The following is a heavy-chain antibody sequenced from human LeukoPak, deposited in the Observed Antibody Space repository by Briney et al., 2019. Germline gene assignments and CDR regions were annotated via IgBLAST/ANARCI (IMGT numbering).Heavy chain of an antibody. CDR2: ITSESNHI. CDR1: GFTLSGYA. J-gene: IGHJ4*02. Sequence: GGSRRLSCAASGFTLSGYAMHWVRQAPGKGLEWVSSITSESNHIDYADSVKARFTISRDNAKNSLYLQMNSLRAEDTATFYCARETSCSDGVCYLNYFDLWGQGTQVGVSS. CDR3: ARETSCSDGVCYLNYFDL. D-gene: IGHD2-15*01. V-gene: IGHV3-21*01.